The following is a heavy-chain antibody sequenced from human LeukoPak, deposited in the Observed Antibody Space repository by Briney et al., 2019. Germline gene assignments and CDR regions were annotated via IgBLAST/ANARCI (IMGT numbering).Heavy chain of an antibody. Sequence: ASVKVSCKASGYTFTSYGISWVRQAPGQGLEWMGWISAYNGNTNYAQKLQGRVTMTTDTSTSTAYMELSSLRSEDTAVYYCAREGASSGSPYFDYWGQGTLVTVSS. CDR3: AREGASSGSPYFDY. V-gene: IGHV1-18*01. CDR2: ISAYNGNT. CDR1: GYTFTSYG. J-gene: IGHJ4*02. D-gene: IGHD6-19*01.